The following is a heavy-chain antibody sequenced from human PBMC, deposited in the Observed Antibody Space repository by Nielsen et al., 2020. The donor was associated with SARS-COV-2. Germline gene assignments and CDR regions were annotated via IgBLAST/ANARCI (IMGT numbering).Heavy chain of an antibody. D-gene: IGHD5-18*01. CDR1: GGSISSYY. V-gene: IGHV4-59*12. CDR2: IYYSGST. CDR3: ARGLGYSYGYGIYYFDY. Sequence: SETLSLTCTVSGGSISSYYWSWIRQPPGKGLEWIGYIYYSGSTNYNPSLKSRVTISVDTSKNQFSLKLSSVTAADTAVYYCARGLGYSYGYGIYYFDYWGQGTLVTVSS. J-gene: IGHJ4*02.